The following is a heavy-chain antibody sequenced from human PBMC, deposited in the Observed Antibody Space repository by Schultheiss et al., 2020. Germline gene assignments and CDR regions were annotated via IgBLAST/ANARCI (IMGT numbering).Heavy chain of an antibody. CDR2: INPNSGGT. CDR1: GYTFTGYY. D-gene: IGHD6-13*01. CDR3: ARDRSYEAAAGTSYYYGMDV. V-gene: IGHV1-2*02. Sequence: ASVKVSCKASGYTFTGYYMHWVRQAPGQGLEWMGWINPNSGGTNYAQKFQGRVTMTRDTSISTAYMELSRLRSDDTAVYYCARDRSYEAAAGTSYYYGMDVWGQGTTVTVS. J-gene: IGHJ6*02.